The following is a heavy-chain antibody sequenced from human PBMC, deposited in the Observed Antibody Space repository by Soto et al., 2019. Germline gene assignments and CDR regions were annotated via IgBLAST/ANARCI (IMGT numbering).Heavy chain of an antibody. CDR3: TGEVASGY. CDR1: GFTVSTYG. Sequence: QVQLVESGGGVFQPGRSLRLSCAVSGFTVSTYGMHWVRQAPGKGLEWVAVISRDGGTKYYADSVKGRFTISRDNSRNTLFLAMNSLRGDDMAVYYCTGEVASGYWGQGTLVTVSS. J-gene: IGHJ4*02. D-gene: IGHD2-8*02. CDR2: ISRDGGTK. V-gene: IGHV3-30*03.